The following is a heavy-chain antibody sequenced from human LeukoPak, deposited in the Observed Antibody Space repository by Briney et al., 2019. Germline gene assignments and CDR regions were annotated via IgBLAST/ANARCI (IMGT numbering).Heavy chain of an antibody. CDR1: GGSFSGYY. CDR2: INHSGST. Sequence: SETLSLTCAVYGGSFSGYYWSWIRQPPGKGLEWIGEINHSGSTNYNPSLKSRVTISVDTSKNQFSLKLSSVTAADTAVYYCARGPGNPNYYYYGMDVWGQGTTVTVSS. CDR3: ARGPGNPNYYYYGMDV. D-gene: IGHD2/OR15-2a*01. J-gene: IGHJ6*02. V-gene: IGHV4-34*01.